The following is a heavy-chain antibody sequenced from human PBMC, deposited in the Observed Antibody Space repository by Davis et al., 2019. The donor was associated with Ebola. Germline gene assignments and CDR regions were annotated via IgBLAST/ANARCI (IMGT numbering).Heavy chain of an antibody. CDR1: GGTFSSYA. CDR2: IIPIFGTA. J-gene: IGHJ6*02. V-gene: IGHV1-69*13. Sequence: AASVKVSCKASGGTFSSYAISWVRQAPGQGLEWMGGIIPIFGTANYAQKFQGRVTITADESTSTAYMELSSLRSEDTAVYYCAREVVVVVAATPVTFYYYGMDVWGQGTTVTVSS. D-gene: IGHD2-15*01. CDR3: AREVVVVVAATPVTFYYYGMDV.